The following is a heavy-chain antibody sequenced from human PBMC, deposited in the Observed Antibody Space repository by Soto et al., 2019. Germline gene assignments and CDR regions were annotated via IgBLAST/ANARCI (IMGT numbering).Heavy chain of an antibody. CDR2: IWYDGSNK. V-gene: IGHV3-33*01. J-gene: IGHJ5*02. D-gene: IGHD6-6*01. CDR1: GFTFSSYG. CDR3: ARDRGTARPPRHPDSCLDP. Sequence: GGSLRLSCAAFGFTFSSYGMHWVRQAPGKGLEWVAVIWYDGSNKYYADSVKGRFTISRDNSKNTLYLQMNSLRAEDTAVYYCARDRGTARPPRHPDSCLDPWGQGTRVTVSS.